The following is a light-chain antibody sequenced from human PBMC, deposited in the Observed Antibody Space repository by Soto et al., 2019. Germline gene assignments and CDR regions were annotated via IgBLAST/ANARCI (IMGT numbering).Light chain of an antibody. CDR3: QSYDSSINVV. CDR1: SGSIASNY. V-gene: IGLV6-57*04. CDR2: EDN. J-gene: IGLJ2*01. Sequence: NFMLTQPHSVSESPGKTVTISCTRSSGSIASNYVQWYQQRPGSAPTTVIYEDNQRPSGVTDRFSGSIDSSSNSASLTISGLKTEDEADYYCQSYDSSINVVFGGGTKLTVL.